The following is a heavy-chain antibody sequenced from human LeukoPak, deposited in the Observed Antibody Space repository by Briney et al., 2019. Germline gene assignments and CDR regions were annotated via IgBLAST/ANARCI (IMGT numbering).Heavy chain of an antibody. CDR3: ARQVVTGYFDF. CDR2: MYYSGRT. Sequence: PLETLSLTCTFSGGSISNSYWSWIRQPPGKGLEWIGYMYYSGRTNYNPSLKSRVTISVDTSKNQLSLRLSSVTAADTALYYCARQVVTGYFDFWGQGTLVTVSS. J-gene: IGHJ4*02. D-gene: IGHD2-21*02. CDR1: GGSISNSY. V-gene: IGHV4-59*08.